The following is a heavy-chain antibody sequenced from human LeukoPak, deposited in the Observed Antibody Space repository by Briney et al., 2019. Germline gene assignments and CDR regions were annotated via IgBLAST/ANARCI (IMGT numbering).Heavy chain of an antibody. CDR2: INHSGST. CDR1: GGSFSGYY. V-gene: IGHV4-34*01. CDR3: ARVHCSGGSCPNCYYYYMDV. Sequence: SETLSLTCAVYGGSFSGYYWSWIRQPPGKGLEWIGEINHSGSTNYNPSLKSRVTISVDTSKNQFSLKLSSVTAADTAVYYCARVHCSGGSCPNCYYYYMDVWGKGTTVTISS. D-gene: IGHD2-15*01. J-gene: IGHJ6*03.